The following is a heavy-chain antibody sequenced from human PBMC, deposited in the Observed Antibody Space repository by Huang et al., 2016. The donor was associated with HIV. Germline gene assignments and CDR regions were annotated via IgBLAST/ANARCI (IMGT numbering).Heavy chain of an antibody. CDR1: GYTFTGYQ. V-gene: IGHV1-2*02. CDR2: INVKTGGR. CDR3: ARVNSIEYYDGSGYLDF. D-gene: IGHD3-22*01. J-gene: IGHJ4*02. Sequence: QVQVVQSGAAVKRPGASVKVSCKASGYTFTGYQIHWVGSAPGQGLEWMGWINVKTGGRNYAKNYQGRDTMTRDMSTSTAYMELRRLRPDDTAVYYCARVNSIEYYDGSGYLDFWGQGTLATVSS.